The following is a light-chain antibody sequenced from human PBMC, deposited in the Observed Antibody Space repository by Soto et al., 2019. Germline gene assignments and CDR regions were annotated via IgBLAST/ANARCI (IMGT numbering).Light chain of an antibody. CDR3: QQYNSYSPRT. V-gene: IGKV1-5*03. Sequence: DIQMTQSPSTLSASPGDRVTITCRASQSISSWLAWYQQKPGKAPKLLIYEASSLESGVPSRFSGSRSGTEFTLTISSLQPDDFATYYCQQYNSYSPRTFGQGTKVDIK. CDR1: QSISSW. CDR2: EAS. J-gene: IGKJ1*01.